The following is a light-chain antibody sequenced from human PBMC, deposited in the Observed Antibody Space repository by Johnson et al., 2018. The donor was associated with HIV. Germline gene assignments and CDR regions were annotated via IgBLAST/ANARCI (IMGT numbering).Light chain of an antibody. Sequence: QSLLTQPPSVSAAPGQKVTISCSGSSSNIGNNYVSWYQQLPGTAPKLLIYENNKRPSGIPDRFSGSKSGTSATLGITGLQTGDEADYYCGTWDSSLFLFGTWTKVTVL. J-gene: IGLJ1*01. CDR1: SSNIGNNY. CDR2: ENN. CDR3: GTWDSSLFL. V-gene: IGLV1-51*02.